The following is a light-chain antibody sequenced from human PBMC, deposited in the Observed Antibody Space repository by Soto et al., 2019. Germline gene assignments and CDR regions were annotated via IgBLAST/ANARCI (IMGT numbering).Light chain of an antibody. CDR2: EVS. J-gene: IGLJ1*01. CDR1: SSDVGGYDY. Sequence: SVLTQPPPASGSPGQSLPIFCAGTSSDVGGYDYVSWYQQHPGKAPKLMIYEVSKRPSGVPDRFSGSKSGNTASLTVSGLQAEDGADYYCSSYAGSNNFVFGSGTKVTVL. V-gene: IGLV2-8*01. CDR3: SSYAGSNNFV.